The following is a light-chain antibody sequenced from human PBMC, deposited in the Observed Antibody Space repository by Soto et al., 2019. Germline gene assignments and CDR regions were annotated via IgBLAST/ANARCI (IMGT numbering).Light chain of an antibody. Sequence: DIQMTQSPSSLSASVGDRVTITCRAGQGINNYLARYQQKPGKVPTLLIYAASTLQSGVPSRFSGSGSGTEFTLTISSLQPEDVATYYCQNYKSAPWTFGQGTKVEIK. J-gene: IGKJ1*01. CDR2: AAS. V-gene: IGKV1-27*01. CDR1: QGINNY. CDR3: QNYKSAPWT.